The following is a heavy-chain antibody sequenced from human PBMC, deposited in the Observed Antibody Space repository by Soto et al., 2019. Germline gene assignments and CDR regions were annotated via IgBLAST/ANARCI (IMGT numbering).Heavy chain of an antibody. V-gene: IGHV1-69*01. CDR2: IIPIFGTA. J-gene: IGHJ4*02. D-gene: IGHD3-22*01. CDR3: ARVPDYYDSSGYTDDY. Sequence: QVQLVQSGAEMKKPGSSVKVSCKASGGTFSSYAISWVRQAPGQGLEWMGGIIPIFGTANYAQKFQGRVTITADESTSTAYMELSSLRSEDTAVYYCARVPDYYDSSGYTDDYWGQGTLVTVSS. CDR1: GGTFSSYA.